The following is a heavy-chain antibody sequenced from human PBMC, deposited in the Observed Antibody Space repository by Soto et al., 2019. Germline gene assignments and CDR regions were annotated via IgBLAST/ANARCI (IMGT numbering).Heavy chain of an antibody. CDR2: ISSSSSYI. J-gene: IGHJ5*02. Sequence: EVQLVESGGGLVKPGGSLRLSCAASGFTFSSYSMNWVRQAPGKGLEWVSSISSSSSYIYYADSVKGRFTISGDNAKDSLYLQTNSLRGDDTSVYYCARGVYGSGSYYEGAWGQGNLVTVPS. V-gene: IGHV3-21*01. CDR3: ARGVYGSGSYYEGA. D-gene: IGHD3-10*01. CDR1: GFTFSSYS.